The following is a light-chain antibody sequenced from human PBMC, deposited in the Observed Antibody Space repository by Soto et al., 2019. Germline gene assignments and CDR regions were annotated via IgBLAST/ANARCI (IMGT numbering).Light chain of an antibody. CDR2: GAS. V-gene: IGKV3-15*01. J-gene: IGKJ1*01. CDR1: QSVGSN. CDR3: QQYNERPPWT. Sequence: EVVMTHSPATLSVSPGERATLSFSSSQSVGSNVALYQQKPGQAPRLLIYGASSRATGIPARVSGSGSGTDFTLTISSLQSDDVGVYYCQQYNERPPWTFGQGNKVDIK.